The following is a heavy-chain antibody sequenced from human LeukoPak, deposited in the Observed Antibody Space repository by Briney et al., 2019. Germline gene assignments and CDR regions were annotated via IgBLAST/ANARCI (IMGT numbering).Heavy chain of an antibody. CDR3: ARDRYCSTTSCYRGADY. Sequence: GGSLRLSCAASGFTFSSYGMHWVRQAPGKGLEWVAVISYDGSNKYYADSVKGRFTISRDNSKNTLYLQMNSLRAEDTAVYYCARDRYCSTTSCYRGADYWGQGTLVTVSS. V-gene: IGHV3-30*03. CDR1: GFTFSSYG. CDR2: ISYDGSNK. D-gene: IGHD2-2*02. J-gene: IGHJ4*02.